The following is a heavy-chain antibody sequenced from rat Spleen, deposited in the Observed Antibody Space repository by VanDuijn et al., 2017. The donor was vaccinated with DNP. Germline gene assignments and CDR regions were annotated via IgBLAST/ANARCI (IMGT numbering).Heavy chain of an antibody. CDR3: ARGVYYGSSWAFDY. J-gene: IGHJ2*01. CDR1: GFTFSDYN. Sequence: EVQLVESGGNLVQPGRSLKLSCAASGFTFSDYNMAWVRQAPRKGLEWVASISPSGGSTYYRDSVKGRFTISRDNAKSTLYLQMDSLRSEDTATYYCARGVYYGSSWAFDYWGHGVMVTVSS. V-gene: IGHV5S23*01. CDR2: ISPSGGST. D-gene: IGHD1-6*01.